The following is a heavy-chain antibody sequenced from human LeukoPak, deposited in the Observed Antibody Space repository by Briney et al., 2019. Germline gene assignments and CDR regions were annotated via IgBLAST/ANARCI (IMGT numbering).Heavy chain of an antibody. CDR3: AKSYYYGSGNYYPFDY. CDR1: GFTFSSYA. D-gene: IGHD3-10*01. V-gene: IGHV3-23*01. J-gene: IGHJ4*02. CDR2: ISGSGGIT. Sequence: PGRSLRLSCAASGFTFSSYAMSWVRQAPGKGLEWVSAISGSGGITYYADSVKGRFTISRDNSKNTLYLQVNSLRAEDTAIYYCAKSYYYGSGNYYPFDYWGQGTLVTVSS.